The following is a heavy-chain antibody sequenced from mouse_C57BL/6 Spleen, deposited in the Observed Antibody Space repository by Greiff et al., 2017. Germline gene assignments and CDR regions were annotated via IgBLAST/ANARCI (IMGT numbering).Heavy chain of an antibody. Sequence: QVQLKESGAELVRPGASVTLSCKASGYTFTDYEMTWVKQTPVHGLEWIGAIDPETGGTAYNQKFKGKAILTADKSSSTAYMELRSLTSEDSAVYYCTRGGSDYWGQGTTLTVSS. CDR1: GYTFTDYE. V-gene: IGHV1-15*01. J-gene: IGHJ2*01. CDR2: IDPETGGT. CDR3: TRGGSDY.